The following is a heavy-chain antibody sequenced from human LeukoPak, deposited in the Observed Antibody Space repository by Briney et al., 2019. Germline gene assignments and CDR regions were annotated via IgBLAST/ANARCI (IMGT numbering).Heavy chain of an antibody. CDR1: GGSXXSGDYY. CDR2: IYYSGST. D-gene: IGHD3-22*01. V-gene: IGHV4-30-4*08. Sequence: TXTVXGGSXXSGDYYWSWIRQPPGKGLEWIGYIYYSGSTYYNPARKSRVTISVEKSKNQFSLKLSSVTAADTAVYYCARRGYYYDSSGLTGYYMDVWGKGTTVTVSS. J-gene: IGHJ6*03. CDR3: ARRGYYYDSSGLTGYYMDV.